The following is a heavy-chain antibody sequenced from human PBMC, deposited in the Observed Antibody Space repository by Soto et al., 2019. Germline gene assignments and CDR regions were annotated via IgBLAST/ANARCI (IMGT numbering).Heavy chain of an antibody. D-gene: IGHD6-19*01. CDR1: GFTFSSYG. Sequence: ESGGGVVQPGRSLRLSCAASGFTFSSYGMHWVRQAPGKGLEWVAVIWYDGSNKYYADSVKGRFTISRDNSKNTLYLQMNSLRAEDTAVYYCARGWNRGSSGWYFDYWGQGTLVTVSS. CDR2: IWYDGSNK. V-gene: IGHV3-33*01. CDR3: ARGWNRGSSGWYFDY. J-gene: IGHJ4*02.